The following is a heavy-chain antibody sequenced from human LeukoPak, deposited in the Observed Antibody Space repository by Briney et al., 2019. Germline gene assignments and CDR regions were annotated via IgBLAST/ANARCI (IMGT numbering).Heavy chain of an antibody. J-gene: IGHJ4*02. Sequence: PSETLSRTGAVYGGSFSGYYWSWIRQPPGKGLEWIGEINHSGSTNYNPSLKSRVTISVDTSKNQFSLKLSSVTAADTAVYYCASRIYGDYALFDYWGQGTLVTVSS. D-gene: IGHD4-17*01. CDR1: GGSFSGYY. CDR3: ASRIYGDYALFDY. V-gene: IGHV4-34*01. CDR2: INHSGST.